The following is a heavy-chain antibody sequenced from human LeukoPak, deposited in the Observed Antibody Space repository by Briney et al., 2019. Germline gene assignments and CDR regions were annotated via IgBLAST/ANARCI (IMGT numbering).Heavy chain of an antibody. CDR2: IRYDGSNK. D-gene: IGHD6-13*01. CDR3: ARDGSSSWWDNYYYYGMDV. CDR1: GFTFSSYG. J-gene: IGHJ6*02. V-gene: IGHV3-30*02. Sequence: GGSLRLSCAASGFTFSSYGMHWVRQAPGKGLEWVAFIRYDGSNKYYADSVKGRFTISRDNSKNTLYLQMNSLRAEDTAVYYCARDGSSSWWDNYYYYGMDVWGQGTTVTVSS.